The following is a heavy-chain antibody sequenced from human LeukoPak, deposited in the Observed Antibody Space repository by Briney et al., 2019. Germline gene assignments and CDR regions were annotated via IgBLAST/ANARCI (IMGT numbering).Heavy chain of an antibody. Sequence: GGSLGLSCAASGFTFSSYEMNWVRQAPGKGLEWVSYISSSGSTIYYADSVKGRFTISRDNAKNSLYLQMNSLRAEDTAVYYCARDPDYGDYGFDYWGQGTLVTVSS. V-gene: IGHV3-48*03. D-gene: IGHD4-17*01. J-gene: IGHJ4*02. CDR1: GFTFSSYE. CDR2: ISSSGSTI. CDR3: ARDPDYGDYGFDY.